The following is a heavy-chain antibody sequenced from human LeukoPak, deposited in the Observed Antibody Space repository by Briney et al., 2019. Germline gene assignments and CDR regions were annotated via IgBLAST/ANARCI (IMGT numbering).Heavy chain of an antibody. CDR1: GFTFSSFT. Sequence: GGSLRLSCVVSGFTFSSFTMHWVRQAPGKGLEWVSSISGGHNYIYYADSVMGRFTISRDNAENSVYLQMNSLRAEDTAVYYCARVGLLSMVIYYYYGMDVWGQGTTVTVSS. V-gene: IGHV3-21*01. CDR3: ARVGLLSMVIYYYYGMDV. D-gene: IGHD2/OR15-2a*01. J-gene: IGHJ6*02. CDR2: ISGGHNYI.